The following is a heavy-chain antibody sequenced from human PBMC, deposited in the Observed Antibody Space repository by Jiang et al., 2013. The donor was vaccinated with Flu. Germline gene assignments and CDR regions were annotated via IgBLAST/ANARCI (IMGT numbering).Heavy chain of an antibody. V-gene: IGHV4-39*01. J-gene: IGHJ6*02. Sequence: LLKPSETLSLTCTVSGGSISSSSYYWGWIRQPPGKGLEWIGSIYYSGSTYYNPSLKSRVTISVDTSKNQFSLKLSSVTAADTAVYYCARHRSSSWSPSSTNYGMDVWGQGTTVTVSS. CDR2: IYYSGST. CDR3: ARHRSSSWSPSSTNYGMDV. CDR1: GGSISSSSYY. D-gene: IGHD6-13*01.